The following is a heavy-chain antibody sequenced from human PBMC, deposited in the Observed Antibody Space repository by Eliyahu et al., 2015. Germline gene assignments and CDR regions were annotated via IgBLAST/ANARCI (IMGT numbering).Heavy chain of an antibody. D-gene: IGHD3-3*01. J-gene: IGHJ4*02. V-gene: IGHV3-49*05. Sequence: EVQLVESGGGLVKPGRSLRLSCTASGXXLXDXAMSWFRQAPGKGLEWVGFXRSKAYGGTTEYAASVKGRFTISRDDSKSIAYLQMNSLKTEDTAVYYCTREGDLFGHTNYFDYWGQGTLVTVSS. CDR2: XRSKAYGGTT. CDR3: TREGDLFGHTNYFDY. CDR1: GXXLXDXA.